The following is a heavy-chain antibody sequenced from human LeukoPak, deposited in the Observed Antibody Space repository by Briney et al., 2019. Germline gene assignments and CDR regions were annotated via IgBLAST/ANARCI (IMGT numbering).Heavy chain of an antibody. V-gene: IGHV1-69*04. CDR3: ARVGGSGSYWGYFFDY. CDR1: GYTFTSYG. J-gene: IGHJ4*02. D-gene: IGHD3-10*01. CDR2: IIPILGIA. Sequence: SVKVSCKASGYTFTSYGISWVRQAPGQGLEWMGRIIPILGIANYAQKFQGRVTITADKSTSTAYMELSSLRSEDTAVYYCARVGGSGSYWGYFFDYWGQGTLVTVSS.